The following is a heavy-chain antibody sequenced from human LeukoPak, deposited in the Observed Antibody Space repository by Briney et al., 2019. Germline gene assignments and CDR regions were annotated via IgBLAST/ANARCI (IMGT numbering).Heavy chain of an antibody. CDR2: ISRSGDST. V-gene: IGHV3-23*01. Sequence: GGSLRLSCAASGLTFSSYAMSWVRQAPGKGLEWVSAISRSGDSTYYADSVKGRFTISRDNSKNTLYLQMNSLRAEDTAVYYCARDHPPGGGYDFWSGYYGLNYYYGMDVWGQGTTVTVSS. CDR1: GLTFSSYA. CDR3: ARDHPPGGGYDFWSGYYGLNYYYGMDV. J-gene: IGHJ6*02. D-gene: IGHD3-3*01.